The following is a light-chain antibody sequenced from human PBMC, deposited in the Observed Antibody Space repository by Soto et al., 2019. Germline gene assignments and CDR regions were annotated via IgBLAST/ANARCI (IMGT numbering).Light chain of an antibody. J-gene: IGKJ1*01. CDR3: QQYYSTPWT. CDR2: WAS. Sequence: EIVMAQFPETLAVSVGERATIKCRSSQSLLHSSDNRNYLTWYQQKPGQPPKLLIYWASTRQSGVPDRFSGSGSGTDFNLTIKGLQAEDVAVYYCQQYYSTPWTFGQGTKVEIK. V-gene: IGKV4-1*01. CDR1: QSLLHSSDNRNY.